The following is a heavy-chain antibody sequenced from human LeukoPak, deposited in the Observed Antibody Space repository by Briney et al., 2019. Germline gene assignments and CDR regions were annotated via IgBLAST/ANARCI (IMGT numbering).Heavy chain of an antibody. CDR3: ARLITMVRGLEDWFDP. CDR2: IYHSGST. Sequence: PSETLSLTCAVSGGSISSSNWWSWVRQPPGKGLEWIGEIYHSGSTNYNPSLNSRVTISVDKSKNQFSLKLSSVTAADTAVYYCARLITMVRGLEDWFDPWGQGSPVTVSS. D-gene: IGHD3-10*01. CDR1: GGSISSSNW. V-gene: IGHV4-4*02. J-gene: IGHJ5*02.